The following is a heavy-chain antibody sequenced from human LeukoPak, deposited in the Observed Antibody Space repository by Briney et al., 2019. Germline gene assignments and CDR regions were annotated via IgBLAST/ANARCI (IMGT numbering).Heavy chain of an antibody. D-gene: IGHD4-17*01. CDR3: ARDYADYVGYFFFDY. V-gene: IGHV3-23*01. J-gene: IGHJ4*02. CDR2: ISGGGETT. CDR1: GFTFNNYA. Sequence: GGPLRLSCAASGFTFNNYAMNWVRQAPGKGLEWVSSISGGGETTYYADSAKGRFTISRDNSQNTLYLQMNSLRAADTAVYYCARDYADYVGYFFFDYWGQGTLVTVSS.